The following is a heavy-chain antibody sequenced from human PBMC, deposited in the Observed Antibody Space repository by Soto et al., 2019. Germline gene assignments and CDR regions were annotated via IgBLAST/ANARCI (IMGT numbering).Heavy chain of an antibody. CDR2: ISAYNVNT. V-gene: IGHV1-18*01. J-gene: IGHJ5*02. D-gene: IGHD3-3*01. Sequence: ASVKVSCKASGYSFTTSGISWVRQAPGQGLEWMGWISAYNVNTNYAQKLQGRVTMTTDTSTSTAYMELRSLRSDDTAVYYCARDFATIFGARGFDPWGQGTLVTVSS. CDR1: GYSFTTSG. CDR3: ARDFATIFGARGFDP.